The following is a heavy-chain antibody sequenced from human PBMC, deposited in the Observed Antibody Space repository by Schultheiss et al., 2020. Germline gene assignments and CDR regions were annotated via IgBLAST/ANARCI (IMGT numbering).Heavy chain of an antibody. CDR1: GFTFSSYE. Sequence: GESLKISCAASGFTFSSYEMNWVRQAPGKGLEWVSYITSGSTIYYADSVKGRFTISRDNAKNSLYLQMNSLRAEDTAVYYCAKEQRIWLELLDYWGQGTLGTVS. V-gene: IGHV3-48*03. CDR3: AKEQRIWLELLDY. D-gene: IGHD1-7*01. CDR2: ITSGSTI. J-gene: IGHJ4*02.